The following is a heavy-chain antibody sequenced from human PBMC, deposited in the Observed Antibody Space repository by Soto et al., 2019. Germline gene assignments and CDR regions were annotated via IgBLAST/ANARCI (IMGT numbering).Heavy chain of an antibody. V-gene: IGHV3-23*01. Sequence: XGSLRLSCAASGFTFSSYAMSWVRQAPGKGLEWVSAISGSGGSTYYADSVKGRFTISRDNSKNTLYLQMNSLRAEDTAVYYCARVPDSFYFDSWGQGALVTVSS. J-gene: IGHJ4*02. CDR2: ISGSGGST. CDR1: GFTFSSYA. D-gene: IGHD3-22*01. CDR3: ARVPDSFYFDS.